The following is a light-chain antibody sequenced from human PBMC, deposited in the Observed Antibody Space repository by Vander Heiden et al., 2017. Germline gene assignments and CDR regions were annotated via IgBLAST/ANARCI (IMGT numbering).Light chain of an antibody. Sequence: TVPSRPSQSVTTYLAWYQQKPGQPPSLLLSDATHRAAGSPGRFRGSGSGTDFTLTITSREPEEFAVDYCQQRSSWPSYSFGQGTKLEIK. J-gene: IGKJ2*03. CDR2: DAT. CDR1: QSVTTY. CDR3: QQRSSWPSYS. V-gene: IGKV3-11*01.